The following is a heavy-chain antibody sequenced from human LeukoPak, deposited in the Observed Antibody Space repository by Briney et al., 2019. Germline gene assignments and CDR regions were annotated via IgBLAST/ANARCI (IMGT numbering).Heavy chain of an antibody. D-gene: IGHD1-26*01. CDR2: IYYSGST. V-gene: IGHV4-59*01. Sequence: SETLPLTCTVSGGSISSYYWSWIRQPPGKGLEWIGYIYYSGSTNYNPSLKSRVTISVDTSKNQFSLKLSSVTAADTAVYYCATQAASVGATFDYWGQGTLVTVSS. CDR1: GGSISSYY. J-gene: IGHJ4*02. CDR3: ATQAASVGATFDY.